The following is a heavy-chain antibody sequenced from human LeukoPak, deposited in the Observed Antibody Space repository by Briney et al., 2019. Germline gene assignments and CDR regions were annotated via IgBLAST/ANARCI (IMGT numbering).Heavy chain of an antibody. CDR3: ARDRGYSSFHY. J-gene: IGHJ4*02. Sequence: PGVTLSLSSAASGFRFCNYAMLWLRQGPVKELVWMALISHDGSGEYYADSVKGRFTISRDNAKNSLYLQMNSLTVDDTAVYYCARDRGYSSFHYWGQGTLVTVSS. CDR2: ISHDGSGE. V-gene: IGHV3-30*04. D-gene: IGHD4-23*01. CDR1: GFRFCNYA.